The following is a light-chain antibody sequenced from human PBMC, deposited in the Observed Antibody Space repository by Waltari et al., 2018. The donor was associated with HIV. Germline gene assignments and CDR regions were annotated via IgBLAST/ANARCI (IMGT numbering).Light chain of an antibody. Sequence: QSALTQPPSASGSPGQSVTISCTGTSSDVGAYNYVSWFQQHPGKALKLMIYDVTKRPSGVPDRFSGSKSGNTASLTVSGLQAEDEADYYCASHAGSKDVFGGGTRLTVL. CDR1: SSDVGAYNY. CDR2: DVT. J-gene: IGLJ2*01. CDR3: ASHAGSKDV. V-gene: IGLV2-8*01.